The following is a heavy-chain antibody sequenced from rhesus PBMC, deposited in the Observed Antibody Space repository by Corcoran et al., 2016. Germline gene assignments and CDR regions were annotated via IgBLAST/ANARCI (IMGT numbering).Heavy chain of an antibody. D-gene: IGHD6-31*01. CDR2: IYSNSEST. Sequence: QVQLQESGPGLVKPSETLSLTCAVSGGSLSSSNWWSWIRLPPGKGLEWIGGIYSNSESTNYNPSLKSRVTISKDTSKNQFSLKLSSVTAADTAVYYCARRSSGWPEYYFDYWGQGVLVTVSS. CDR3: ARRSSGWPEYYFDY. CDR1: GGSLSSSNW. J-gene: IGHJ4*01. V-gene: IGHV4S12*01.